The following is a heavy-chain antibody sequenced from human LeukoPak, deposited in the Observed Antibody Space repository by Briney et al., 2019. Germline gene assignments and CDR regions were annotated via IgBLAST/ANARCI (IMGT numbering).Heavy chain of an antibody. J-gene: IGHJ4*02. CDR3: AREGPLFVLDY. D-gene: IGHD6-6*01. CDR2: MTPSSGSA. CDR1: GYRFTSYD. Sequence: ASVKVSCKTSGYRFTSYDISWARQATGQGLQWMGRMTPSSGSAEYAQRFQGRVTLTRDTASGTAYLELRGLTADDTAIYYCAREGPLFVLDYWGQGTRVTVSS. V-gene: IGHV1-8*01.